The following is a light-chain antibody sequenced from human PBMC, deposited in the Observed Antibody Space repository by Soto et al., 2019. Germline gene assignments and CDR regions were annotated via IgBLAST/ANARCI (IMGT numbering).Light chain of an antibody. CDR2: GNN. CDR3: QSYDSSLSGFYV. Sequence: QSVLTQPPSASGTPGQRVTFSCSGSSSNIGSNTVNWYQQVPGTAPKLLIYGNNNRPSGVPDRFSGSKSGTSASLAITGLQAEDEAEYYCQSYDSSLSGFYVFGTATKVTVL. V-gene: IGLV1-44*01. CDR1: SSNIGSNT. J-gene: IGLJ1*01.